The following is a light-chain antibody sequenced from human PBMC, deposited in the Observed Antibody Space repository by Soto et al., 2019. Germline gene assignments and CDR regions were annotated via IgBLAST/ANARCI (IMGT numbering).Light chain of an antibody. J-gene: IGKJ3*01. V-gene: IGKV3-20*01. CDR2: GAS. CDR3: QQYGSSLPFT. Sequence: TLSLSPGERATLSCRASQSVSSSYFAWYQQKPGQAPRLLIYGASSRATGIPDRFSGSGSGTDFTLTISRLEPEDFAVYYCQQYGSSLPFTVGPGTKVDSK. CDR1: QSVSSSY.